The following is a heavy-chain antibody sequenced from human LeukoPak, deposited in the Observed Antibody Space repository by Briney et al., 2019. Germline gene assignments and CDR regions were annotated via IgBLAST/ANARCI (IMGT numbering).Heavy chain of an antibody. V-gene: IGHV4-39*07. CDR1: GGSISSSSYY. Sequence: PSETLSLTCTVSGGSISSSSYYWGWIRQPPGKGLEWIGSIYYSGSTYYNPSLKSRVTISVDTSKNQFSLKLSSVTAADTAVYYCARDPRYYDSSGSYWGQGTLVTVSS. CDR3: ARDPRYYDSSGSY. D-gene: IGHD3-22*01. J-gene: IGHJ4*02. CDR2: IYYSGST.